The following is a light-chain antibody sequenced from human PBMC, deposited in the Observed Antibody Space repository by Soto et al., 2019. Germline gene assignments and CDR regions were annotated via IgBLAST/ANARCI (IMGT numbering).Light chain of an antibody. CDR2: NNN. Sequence: QSVLSQPPSASGTPGQTVTISCSGSNSNIGTKTVNWFQHLPGTAPKLLIYNNNNRPPGVPDRFSGSKSGTSASLAITGLQAEDEADYYCQSSDSSLSDYYVFGTGTKLTVL. V-gene: IGLV1-44*01. J-gene: IGLJ1*01. CDR1: NSNIGTKT. CDR3: QSSDSSLSDYYV.